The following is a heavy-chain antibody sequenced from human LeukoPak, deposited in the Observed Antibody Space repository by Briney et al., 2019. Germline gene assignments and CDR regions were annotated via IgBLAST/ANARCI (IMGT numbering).Heavy chain of an antibody. CDR2: INPNSGGT. CDR1: GYTFTGYY. CDR3: ARDGEVTIFGVVSPSWFDP. J-gene: IGHJ5*02. Sequence: ASVKVSCKASGYTFTGYYMHWVRQAPGQGLEWMGWINPNSGGTNYAQKFQGRVTMTRDTSISTAYMELSRLRSDDTAVYYCARDGEVTIFGVVSPSWFDPWGQGTLVTVSS. V-gene: IGHV1-2*02. D-gene: IGHD3-3*01.